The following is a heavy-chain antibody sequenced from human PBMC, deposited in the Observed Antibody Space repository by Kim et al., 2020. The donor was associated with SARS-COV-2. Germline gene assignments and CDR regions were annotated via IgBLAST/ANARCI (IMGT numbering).Heavy chain of an antibody. Sequence: VDSVEGRFTISRDNANNSLYLQRNSLRAEDTAVYYCARGLTTVTSKDYFDYWGQGALVTVSS. CDR3: ARGLTTVTSKDYFDY. D-gene: IGHD4-4*01. V-gene: IGHV3-7*04. J-gene: IGHJ4*02.